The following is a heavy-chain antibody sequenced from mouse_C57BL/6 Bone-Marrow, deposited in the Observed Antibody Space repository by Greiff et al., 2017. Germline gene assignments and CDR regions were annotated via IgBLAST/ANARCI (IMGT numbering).Heavy chain of an antibody. D-gene: IGHD1-1*01. CDR1: GYTFTSYD. V-gene: IGHV1-85*01. CDR3: TTKDYYDRFDY. J-gene: IGHJ2*01. CDR2: IYPRDGST. Sequence: VKLMESGPELVKPGASVKLSCKASGYTFTSYDINWVKQRPGQGLEWIGWIYPRDGSTKYNEKFKGKATLTVDTSSSTAYLQLSSLTSEDTAVYYCTTKDYYDRFDYWGQGTTLTVSS.